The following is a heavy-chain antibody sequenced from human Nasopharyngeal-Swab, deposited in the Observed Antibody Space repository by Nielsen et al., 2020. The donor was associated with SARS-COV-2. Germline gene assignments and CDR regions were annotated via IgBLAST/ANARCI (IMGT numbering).Heavy chain of an antibody. CDR3: AREFYCSSTSCSPGWFDP. Sequence: SETLSLTCTVSGGSISSGGYYWSWIRQHPGKGLEWIGYIYYSGSTYYNPPLKSRVTISVDTSKNQFSLKLSSVTAADTAVYYCAREFYCSSTSCSPGWFDPWGQGTLVTVSS. J-gene: IGHJ5*02. V-gene: IGHV4-31*03. CDR1: GGSISSGGYY. D-gene: IGHD2-2*01. CDR2: IYYSGST.